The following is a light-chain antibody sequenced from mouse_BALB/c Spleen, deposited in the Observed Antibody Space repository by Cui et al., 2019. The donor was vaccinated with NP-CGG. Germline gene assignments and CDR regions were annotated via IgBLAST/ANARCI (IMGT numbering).Light chain of an antibody. Sequence: QAFVTQKSALTTSPDETVTLTCRSSTGAVTTSNYANWVQEKSDHLFTGLIGGTNNRAPGVPARFSGSLIGDKAALTITGAQTEDEAIYFCALWYSNHWVFGGGTKLTVL. CDR3: ALWYSNHWV. CDR1: TGAVTTSNY. J-gene: IGLJ1*01. V-gene: IGLV1*01. CDR2: GTN.